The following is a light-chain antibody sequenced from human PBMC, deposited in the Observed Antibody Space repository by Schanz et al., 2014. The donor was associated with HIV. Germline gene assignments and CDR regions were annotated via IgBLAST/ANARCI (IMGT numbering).Light chain of an antibody. CDR2: GAS. V-gene: IGKV3-20*01. Sequence: DIVLTQSPGTLSLSPGERATLSCRASQYVSNNYLSGHQQKPGQAPRLLIFGASGRATGIPDRFSGSGSGTDFTLTISRLEPEDFAVYYCQHYAAEPRTFGQGTKVEIK. CDR3: QHYAAEPRT. J-gene: IGKJ1*01. CDR1: QYVSNNY.